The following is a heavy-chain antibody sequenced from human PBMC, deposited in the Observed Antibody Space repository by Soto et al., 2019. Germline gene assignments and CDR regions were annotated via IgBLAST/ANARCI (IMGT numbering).Heavy chain of an antibody. V-gene: IGHV4-59*01. CDR2: IYYSGST. J-gene: IGHJ6*02. CDR3: ASDRNSRNYYGMDV. Sequence: QVQLQESGPGLVKPSETLSLTCTVSGGSISSYYWSWIRQPPGKGLEWIGYIYYSGSTNYNPSLKSRVTIAVDPSKNQFSLKLSSVSAADTAVYYCASDRNSRNYYGMDVWGQGTTVTVSS. CDR1: GGSISSYY. D-gene: IGHD6-13*01.